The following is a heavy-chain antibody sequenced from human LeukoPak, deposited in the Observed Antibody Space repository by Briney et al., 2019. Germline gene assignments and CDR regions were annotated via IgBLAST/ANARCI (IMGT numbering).Heavy chain of an antibody. Sequence: GSLRLSCVASGFSFSSYWMSWVRQTPGKGLEWVANIKQEGSARYYVDSVTGRFTISRDNAMNSLYLQMNSLRAEDTAVYYCAELGITMIGGVWGKGTTVTISS. D-gene: IGHD3-10*02. CDR3: AELGITMIGGV. J-gene: IGHJ6*04. CDR1: GFSFSSYW. V-gene: IGHV3-7*01. CDR2: IKQEGSAR.